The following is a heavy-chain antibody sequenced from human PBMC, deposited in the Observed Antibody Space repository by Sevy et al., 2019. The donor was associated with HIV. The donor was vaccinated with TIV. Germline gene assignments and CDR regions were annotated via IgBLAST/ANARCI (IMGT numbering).Heavy chain of an antibody. D-gene: IGHD3-3*01. J-gene: IGHJ4*02. V-gene: IGHV1-2*06. CDR1: GYTFTGYY. CDR2: INPNSGGT. CDR3: ARDSAFLLEWLPLDY. Sequence: ASVKVSCKASGYTFTGYYMHWVRQAPGQGLEWMGRINPNSGGTNYAQKFQGRVTMTRETSISTAYMELSRRRSDDTAVYYCARDSAFLLEWLPLDYWGQGTLVTVSS.